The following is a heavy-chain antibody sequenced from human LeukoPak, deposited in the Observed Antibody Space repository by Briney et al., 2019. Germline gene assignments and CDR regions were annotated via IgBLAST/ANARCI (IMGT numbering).Heavy chain of an antibody. D-gene: IGHD1-14*01. Sequence: SQTLSLTCAISGDSVSSSTASRNWIRQSPSRGLEWLGRTYYRSKWYNDYAVSVKSRITINPDTSKNQFSLQLNSVTPEDTAVYYCARYNNGMDVWGQGTTVTVSS. CDR3: ARYNNGMDV. CDR2: TYYRSKWYN. V-gene: IGHV6-1*01. J-gene: IGHJ6*02. CDR1: GDSVSSSTAS.